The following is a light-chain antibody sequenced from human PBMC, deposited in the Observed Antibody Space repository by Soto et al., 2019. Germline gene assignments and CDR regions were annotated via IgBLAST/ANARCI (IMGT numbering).Light chain of an antibody. J-gene: IGKJ1*01. V-gene: IGKV1-39*01. CDR1: QSVTSY. CDR2: AAS. CDR3: QQTYGTPQT. Sequence: DIQVTQSPSTLSASVGDRVTITCRASQSVTSYLNWYQQKPGKAPELLIHAASRLQSGVPSRFSGSGSGTDFTLTISSLQPEDFATYYCQQTYGTPQTFGQGTKVDI.